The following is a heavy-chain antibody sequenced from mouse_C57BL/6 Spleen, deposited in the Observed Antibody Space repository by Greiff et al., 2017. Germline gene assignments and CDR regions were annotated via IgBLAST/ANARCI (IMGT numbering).Heavy chain of an antibody. CDR3: ARLLPYYFDY. J-gene: IGHJ2*01. V-gene: IGHV1-42*01. CDR1: GYSFTGYY. D-gene: IGHD2-3*01. Sequence: EVQLQQSGPELVKPGASVKISCKASGYSFTGYYMNWVKQSPEKSLEWIGEINPSTGGTTYNQKFKAKATLTGDKSSSTAYMQLKSLTSEDSAVYYCARLLPYYFDYWGQGTTLTVSS. CDR2: INPSTGGT.